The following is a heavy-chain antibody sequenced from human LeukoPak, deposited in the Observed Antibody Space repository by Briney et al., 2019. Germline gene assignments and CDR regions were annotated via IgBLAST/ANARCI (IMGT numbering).Heavy chain of an antibody. D-gene: IGHD4-11*01. CDR1: GGTFSSYA. CDR3: AQGTTDAYYFDY. Sequence: VASVKVSCKASGGTFSSYAISWVRQAPGQGLEWMGRIIPILGIANYAQKFQGRVTITADKSTSTAYMELSSLRSEDTAVYYCAQGTTDAYYFDYWGQGTLVTVSS. CDR2: IIPILGIA. J-gene: IGHJ4*02. V-gene: IGHV1-69*04.